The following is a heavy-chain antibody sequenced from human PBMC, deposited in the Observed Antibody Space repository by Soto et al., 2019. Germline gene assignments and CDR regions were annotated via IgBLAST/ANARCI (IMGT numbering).Heavy chain of an antibody. CDR2: IYSSGST. J-gene: IGHJ5*02. CDR3: ATQSTVTGWFDP. Sequence: SETLSLTCTVSGGSISSGDDYWTWIRQPPGKGLEWIGYIYSSGSTYYNPSRKSRVIISVDTSKNQFYLELSSVTDADTAVYYCATQSTVTGWFDPWGQGTLGTVSS. D-gene: IGHD4-4*01. CDR1: GGSISSGDDY. V-gene: IGHV4-30-4*01.